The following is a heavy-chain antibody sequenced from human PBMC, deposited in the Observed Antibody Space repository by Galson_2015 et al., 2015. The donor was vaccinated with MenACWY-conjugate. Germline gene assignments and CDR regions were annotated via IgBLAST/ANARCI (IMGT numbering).Heavy chain of an antibody. Sequence: SETLSLTCTVSGGSISNKIFYWGWIRQPPGKGLEWIGNIYHSESTYYNPSLKSRVTMSVYTSKNQFSLKLSSVTAADTAVYYCARVRLSSSWYFDFWGQGTLVTVSS. V-gene: IGHV4-39*07. CDR1: GGSISNKIFY. J-gene: IGHJ4*02. D-gene: IGHD6-13*01. CDR2: IYHSEST. CDR3: ARVRLSSSWYFDF.